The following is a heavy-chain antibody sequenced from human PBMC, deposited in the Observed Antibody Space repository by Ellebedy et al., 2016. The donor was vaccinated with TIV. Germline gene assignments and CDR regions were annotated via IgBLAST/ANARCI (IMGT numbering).Heavy chain of an antibody. CDR2: IPGDSGDT. Sequence: GESLKISCAASGLYVNKFVMGWVRQSPGKRRQWLSLIPGDSGDTFYAESVRGRFTISRDDSASTLFLQMNSLRVEDTAIYYCAKTDYDVLTGHNRYFGNWGQGTLVTVSS. V-gene: IGHV3-23*01. CDR3: AKTDYDVLTGHNRYFGN. D-gene: IGHD3-9*01. J-gene: IGHJ4*02. CDR1: GLYVNKFV.